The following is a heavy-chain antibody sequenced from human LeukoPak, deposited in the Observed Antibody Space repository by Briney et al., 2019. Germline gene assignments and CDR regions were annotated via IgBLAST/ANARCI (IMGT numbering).Heavy chain of an antibody. J-gene: IGHJ4*02. V-gene: IGHV4-39*01. CDR3: ARLIEYSSSIDY. CDR1: GGSISSSTFY. D-gene: IGHD6-6*01. Sequence: SETLSLTCTVSGGSISSSTFYWGWIRQPPGKGLEWIGSLYYSGSTYYNPSLKSRVTISVDTSKNQFSLKLSSVTAADTAVYYCARLIEYSSSIDYWGQGNLVTVSS. CDR2: LYYSGST.